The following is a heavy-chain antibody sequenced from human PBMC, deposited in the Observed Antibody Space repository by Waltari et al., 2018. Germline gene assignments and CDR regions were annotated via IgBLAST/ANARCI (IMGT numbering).Heavy chain of an antibody. Sequence: QEQLQESGPGLVKPAETLSLTCRVSGGPMRDYYWSWIRHPPGKGLDWIGYIHYSGSTNHNPSLKSRVTRSVDTSKNQFSLKLRSVTAADTAVYYCARASAGHYDAFDLWGQGTTVSVSS. D-gene: IGHD3-3*01. CDR3: ARASAGHYDAFDL. CDR2: IHYSGST. V-gene: IGHV4-59*13. J-gene: IGHJ3*01. CDR1: GGPMRDYY.